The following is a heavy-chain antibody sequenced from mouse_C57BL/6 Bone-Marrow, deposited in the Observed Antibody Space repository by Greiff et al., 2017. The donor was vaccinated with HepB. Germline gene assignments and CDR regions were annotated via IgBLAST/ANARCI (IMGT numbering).Heavy chain of an antibody. D-gene: IGHD1-1*01. CDR3: ARPPTVVAKDWYFDV. Sequence: QVQLKQSGAELARPGASVKLSCKASGYTFTSYGISWVKQRTGQGLEWIGEIYPRSGNTYYNEKFKGKATLTADKSSSTAYMELRSLTSEDSAVYFCARPPTVVAKDWYFDVWGTGTTVTVSS. V-gene: IGHV1-81*01. J-gene: IGHJ1*03. CDR1: GYTFTSYG. CDR2: IYPRSGNT.